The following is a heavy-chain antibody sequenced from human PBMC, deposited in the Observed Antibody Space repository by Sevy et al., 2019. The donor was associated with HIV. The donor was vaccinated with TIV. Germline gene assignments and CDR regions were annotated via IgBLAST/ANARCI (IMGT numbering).Heavy chain of an antibody. Sequence: GGSLRLSCAGSGFSITSYWMHWVHQAPGKGLVWVSRMNEDGSVTNHADSVRGRFTISRDNAKNTLYLQMNSLRVEDTAVYYCVKDFGGPTDYWGQGTLVTVSP. CDR2: MNEDGSVT. CDR1: GFSITSYW. D-gene: IGHD3-16*01. J-gene: IGHJ4*02. V-gene: IGHV3-74*01. CDR3: VKDFGGPTDY.